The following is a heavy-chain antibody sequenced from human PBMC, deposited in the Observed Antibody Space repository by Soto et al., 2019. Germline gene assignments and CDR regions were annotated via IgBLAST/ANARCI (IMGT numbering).Heavy chain of an antibody. CDR1: GFTFDDYA. Sequence: GGSLRLSCAASGFTFDDYAMHWVRQAPGKGLEWVSGISWNSGSIGYADSVKGRFTISRDNAKNSLYLQMNSLRAEDTALYYCAKDRILAGDGYYYGMDVWGQGTTVTLSS. J-gene: IGHJ6*02. D-gene: IGHD6-25*01. V-gene: IGHV3-9*01. CDR2: ISWNSGSI. CDR3: AKDRILAGDGYYYGMDV.